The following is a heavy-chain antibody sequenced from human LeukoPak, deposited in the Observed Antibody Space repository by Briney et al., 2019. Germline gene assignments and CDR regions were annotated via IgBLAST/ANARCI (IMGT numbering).Heavy chain of an antibody. CDR1: GYSFIDYY. V-gene: IGHV1-2*02. CDR3: APDMNNYALGSDP. D-gene: IGHD3-10*01. CDR2: INPDSGAT. Sequence: EASVKVSCKASGYSFIDYYIHWVRQAPGQGLEWMGWINPDSGATNYAEKFQGRVTMTRDTSISTAYMELTTLRSDDTAVYYCAPDMNNYALGSDPWGQGSLVTVSS. J-gene: IGHJ5*02.